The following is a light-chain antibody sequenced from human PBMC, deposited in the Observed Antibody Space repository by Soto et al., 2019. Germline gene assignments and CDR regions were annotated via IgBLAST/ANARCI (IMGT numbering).Light chain of an antibody. CDR1: QSVSSN. Sequence: EIVMTQSPATLSVSPGERVALSCRASQSVSSNLAWYQQKPGQAPRLLIFGASTRATGIQARFSGSGSGTEFTLTISSLQSEDFAVYYCQQYNKWPPITFGQGTRLEIK. V-gene: IGKV3-15*01. CDR3: QQYNKWPPIT. CDR2: GAS. J-gene: IGKJ5*01.